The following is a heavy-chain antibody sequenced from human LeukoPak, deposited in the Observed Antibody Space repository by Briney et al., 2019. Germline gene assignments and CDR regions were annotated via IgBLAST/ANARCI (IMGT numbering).Heavy chain of an antibody. D-gene: IGHD3-10*01. CDR3: ARGCGSGSYYLDCYFDY. V-gene: IGHV1-18*01. CDR1: RYTFTIYG. CDR2: ISAYNGNT. Sequence: ASVKVSSKASRYTFTIYGISGVPQAPGQGREWMGWISAYNGNTNYAQKLQGRVTMTTDTSTSTASMELRSLRSDDTAVYYCARGCGSGSYYLDCYFDYWGQGTLVTVSS. J-gene: IGHJ4*02.